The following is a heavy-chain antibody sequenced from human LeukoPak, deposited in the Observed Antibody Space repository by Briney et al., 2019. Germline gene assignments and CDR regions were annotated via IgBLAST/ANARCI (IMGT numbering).Heavy chain of an antibody. V-gene: IGHV4-59*01. CDR1: GGSISSYY. CDR2: IYYSGST. J-gene: IGHJ6*02. CDR3: AKGTYYYGMDV. Sequence: SETLSLTCTVSGGSISSYYWSWIRQPPGKGLEWIGYIYYSGSTNYNPSLKSRVTISVDTSKNQFSLKLSSVTAADTAVYYCAKGTYYYGMDVWGQGTTVTVSS.